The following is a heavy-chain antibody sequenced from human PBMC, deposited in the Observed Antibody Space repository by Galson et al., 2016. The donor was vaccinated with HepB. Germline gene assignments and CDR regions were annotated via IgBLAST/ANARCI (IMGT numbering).Heavy chain of an antibody. CDR3: ARFTQEWLDRVYYFDC. CDR2: ISGDGGST. J-gene: IGHJ4*02. D-gene: IGHD6-19*01. Sequence: SLRLSCAASGFTFGRYAMSWVRQAPGKGLEWVSAISGDGGSTYYAGSVQGRFTSSRDGSTNTMYLQMNSLRTDDTAVYYCARFTQEWLDRVYYFDCWGQGTLVTVSS. CDR1: GFTFGRYA. V-gene: IGHV3-23*01.